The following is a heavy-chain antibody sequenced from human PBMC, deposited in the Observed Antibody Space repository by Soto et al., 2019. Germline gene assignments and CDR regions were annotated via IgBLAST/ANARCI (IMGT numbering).Heavy chain of an antibody. CDR1: GGSISSYY. CDR3: GRGVGAYCGGDCYGGRVVDY. V-gene: IGHV4-59*01. Sequence: KASETLSLTCTVSGGSISSYYWSWIRQPPGNGLEWIGYIYYSGSTSYYPSLKSRVTISVDTSKTQFSLKLSPVSAADTAEYYCGRGVGAYCGGDCYGGRVVDYWGQGTLVTVSS. D-gene: IGHD2-21*02. CDR2: IYYSGST. J-gene: IGHJ4*02.